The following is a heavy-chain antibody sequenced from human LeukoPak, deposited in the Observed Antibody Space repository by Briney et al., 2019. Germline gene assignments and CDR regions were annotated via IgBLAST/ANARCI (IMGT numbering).Heavy chain of an antibody. CDR2: ISWNSGSI. V-gene: IGHV3-9*01. D-gene: IGHD6-19*01. CDR3: ARRLGYSSGWFVSGAHHGDY. Sequence: GGSLRLSCAASGSTFDDYAMHWVRQAPGKGLEWVSGISWNSGSIGYADSVTGRFTISRDNATNSLYLQMNSLRAEDTALYYCARRLGYSSGWFVSGAHHGDYWGQGTLVTVSS. J-gene: IGHJ4*02. CDR1: GSTFDDYA.